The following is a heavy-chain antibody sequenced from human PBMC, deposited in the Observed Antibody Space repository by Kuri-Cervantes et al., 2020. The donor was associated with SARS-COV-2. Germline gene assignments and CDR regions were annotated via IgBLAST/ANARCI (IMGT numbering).Heavy chain of an antibody. D-gene: IGHD3-22*01. CDR3: AREFRSFTMIVADAFDI. CDR2: IKQDGSEK. CDR1: GFTFSSYW. V-gene: IGHV3-7*01. Sequence: LSLTCAASGFTFSSYWMSWVRQAPGKGLEWVANIKQDGSEKYYVDSVKGRFTISRDNAKNSLYLQMNSLRAEDTAVYYCAREFRSFTMIVADAFDIWGQGTMVTVPS. J-gene: IGHJ3*02.